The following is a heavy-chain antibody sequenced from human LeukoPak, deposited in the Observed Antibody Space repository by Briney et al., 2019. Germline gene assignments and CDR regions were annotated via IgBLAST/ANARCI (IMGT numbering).Heavy chain of an antibody. CDR1: GGSISSYY. V-gene: IGHV4-59*12. D-gene: IGHD1-1*01. CDR2: ISYSGST. Sequence: SETLSLTCTVSGGSISSYYWSWIRQPPGKGLEWIGYISYSGSTNYNPSLKSRVTISVDTSKNQFSLKLSSVTAADTAVYYCARGGGTGTAGGHHFDYWGQGTLVTVSS. CDR3: ARGGGTGTAGGHHFDY. J-gene: IGHJ4*02.